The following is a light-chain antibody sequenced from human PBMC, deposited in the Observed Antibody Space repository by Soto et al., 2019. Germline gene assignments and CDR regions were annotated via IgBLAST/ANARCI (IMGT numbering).Light chain of an antibody. CDR3: CSYAGSYTWV. V-gene: IGLV2-14*01. Sequence: QSALTQPASVSGSPGQSITISCTGTISDVGGYNYVSWYQHHPGKAPKLRIFEVSNRPSGVSNRFSGSKSGNTASLTISGLQAEDEADYYCCSYAGSYTWVFGGGTKLTVL. CDR1: ISDVGGYNY. CDR2: EVS. J-gene: IGLJ3*02.